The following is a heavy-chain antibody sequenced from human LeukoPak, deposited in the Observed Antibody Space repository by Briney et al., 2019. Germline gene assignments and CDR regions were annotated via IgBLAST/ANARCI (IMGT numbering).Heavy chain of an antibody. CDR3: ARGGPLGGYYYYYMDV. CDR1: GGSISSGSYY. V-gene: IGHV4-61*02. Sequence: SQTLSLTCTVSGGSISSGSYYWSWIRQPAGKGLEWIGRIYTSGSTNYNPSLKSRVTISVDTSKNQFSLKLSSVTAADTAVYYCARGGPLGGYYYYYMDVWGKGTTVTVSS. J-gene: IGHJ6*03. CDR2: IYTSGST.